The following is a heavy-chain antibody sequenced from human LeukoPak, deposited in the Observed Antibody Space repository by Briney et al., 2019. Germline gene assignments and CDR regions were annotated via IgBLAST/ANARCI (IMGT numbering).Heavy chain of an antibody. CDR2: INPKNGDS. CDR1: GYPFTTYY. CDR3: ARAGYDYGDSSDC. J-gene: IGHJ4*02. D-gene: IGHD4-17*01. Sequence: ASVRVSCKASGYPFTTYYIHWVRQAPGQGLEWMGCINPKNGDSKYAQKFQGRVTMTRATSIATAYMEVSRLTSDDTAVYFCARAGYDYGDSSDCGGQGTLVAFS. V-gene: IGHV1-2*02.